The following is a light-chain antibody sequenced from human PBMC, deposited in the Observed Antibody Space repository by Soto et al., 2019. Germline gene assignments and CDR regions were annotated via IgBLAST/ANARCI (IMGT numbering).Light chain of an antibody. Sequence: QSVLTQPPSASGSPGQSVTISCTGTSSDVGGYNSVSWYQQHPGKAPKLMIYEVSKQPSGVPDRFSASKSDNTASLTVSGLQAEDEADYYCSSYAGTKNLLFGGGTQLTVL. V-gene: IGLV2-8*01. CDR1: SSDVGGYNS. J-gene: IGLJ7*01. CDR2: EVS. CDR3: SSYAGTKNLL.